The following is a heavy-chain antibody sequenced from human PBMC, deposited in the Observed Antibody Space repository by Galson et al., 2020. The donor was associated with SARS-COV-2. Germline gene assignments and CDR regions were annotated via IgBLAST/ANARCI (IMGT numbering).Heavy chain of an antibody. D-gene: IGHD5-12*01. V-gene: IGHV3-7*03. J-gene: IGHJ6*03. CDR1: GFTFSSYW. Sequence: ESLKISCAASGFTFSSYWMSWVRQAPGKGLEWVANIKQDGSEKYYVDSVKGRFTISRDNAKNSLYLQMNSLKTEDTAVYYCTTDPAYSGYDWMGYNYYYYYMDVWGKGTTVTVSS. CDR2: IKQDGSEK. CDR3: TTDPAYSGYDWMGYNYYYYYMDV.